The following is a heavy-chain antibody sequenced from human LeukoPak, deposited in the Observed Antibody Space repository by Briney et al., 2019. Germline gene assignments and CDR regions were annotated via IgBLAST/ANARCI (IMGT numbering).Heavy chain of an antibody. CDR3: ARYSSSSTFFDY. Sequence: SETLSLTCIVSGGSISSYYWSWIRQPPGKGLEYIGYIYYSGSTNYNPSLKSRVTISVDTSKNQFSLKLSSVTTADTAVYYCARYSSSSTFFDYWGQGILVTVSS. D-gene: IGHD6-6*01. CDR2: IYYSGST. J-gene: IGHJ4*02. V-gene: IGHV4-59*01. CDR1: GGSISSYY.